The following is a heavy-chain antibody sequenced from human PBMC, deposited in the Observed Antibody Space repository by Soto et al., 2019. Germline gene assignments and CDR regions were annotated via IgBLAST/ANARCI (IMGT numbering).Heavy chain of an antibody. Sequence: QITLKESGPVLVKSTETLTLTCTVSGYSLSNARLGVAWIRQPPGKALEWLAHIFSNDEKSYNTSLERRLTISKDITRNQVVLTMTTMDPVDTATYYCARLWTVDRYIQYWGQGTLVTVTS. V-gene: IGHV2-26*01. CDR1: GYSLSNARLG. CDR2: IFSNDEK. CDR3: ARLWTVDRYIQY. D-gene: IGHD5-18*01. J-gene: IGHJ1*01.